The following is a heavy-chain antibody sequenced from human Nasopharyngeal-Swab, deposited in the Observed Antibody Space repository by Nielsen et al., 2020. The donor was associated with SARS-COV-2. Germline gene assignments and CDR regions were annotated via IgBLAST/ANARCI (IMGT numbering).Heavy chain of an antibody. D-gene: IGHD2/OR15-2a*01. CDR2: IKSDGISI. CDR3: ARGRGSSTSMIGY. V-gene: IGHV3-74*03. Sequence: GESLKISCVASAYNFRDYWMHWFRQAPGKGLVWVSRIKSDGISITYADSVKGRFTISRDDAKSTLYLEMNSLRAEDTSVYYCARGRGSSTSMIGYWGQGTLVTVSS. CDR1: AYNFRDYW. J-gene: IGHJ4*02.